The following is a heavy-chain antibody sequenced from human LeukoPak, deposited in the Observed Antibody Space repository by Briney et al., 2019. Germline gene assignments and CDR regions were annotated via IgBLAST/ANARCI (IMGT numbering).Heavy chain of an antibody. CDR2: IWYDGTNT. V-gene: IGHV3-33*01. D-gene: IGHD5-18*01. CDR3: ARGMKEGYSYDMDLKWYFDY. Sequence: GALRLSCAASGFTFSRYGMHWVRQSPGKGLQWVAAIWYDGTNTYYEDSVKGRFTISRDKSKNMVYLEMNSLRADDTAMYYCARGMKEGYSYDMDLKWYFDYWGQGNLVTVSS. J-gene: IGHJ4*02. CDR1: GFTFSRYG.